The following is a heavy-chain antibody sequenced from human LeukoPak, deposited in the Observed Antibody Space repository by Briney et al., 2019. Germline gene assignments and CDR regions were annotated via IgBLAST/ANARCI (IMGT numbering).Heavy chain of an antibody. V-gene: IGHV1-69*13. Sequence: SVKVSCKASGGTFSSYAISWVRQAPGQGLEWMGGIIPIFGTANYAQKFQGRVTITADESTSTAYMELSSLRSEDTAVYYCATTSRVVVVTATGFDPWGQGTLVTVSS. D-gene: IGHD2-21*02. CDR1: GGTFSSYA. CDR3: ATTSRVVVVTATGFDP. J-gene: IGHJ5*02. CDR2: IIPIFGTA.